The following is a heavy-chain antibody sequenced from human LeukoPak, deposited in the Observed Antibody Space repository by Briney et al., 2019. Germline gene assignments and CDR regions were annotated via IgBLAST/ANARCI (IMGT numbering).Heavy chain of an antibody. CDR1: GFTFSSYG. V-gene: IGHV3-30*02. CDR2: IRYDGSNK. J-gene: IGHJ4*02. D-gene: IGHD3-22*01. CDR3: AKDVFGYYDSSGTR. Sequence: GGSLRLSCAASGFTFSSYGMHWVRQAPGKGLEWVAFIRYDGSNKYYADSVKGRFTISRDNSKNTLYLQMNSLRAEDTAVHYCAKDVFGYYDSSGTRGGQGTLVTVSS.